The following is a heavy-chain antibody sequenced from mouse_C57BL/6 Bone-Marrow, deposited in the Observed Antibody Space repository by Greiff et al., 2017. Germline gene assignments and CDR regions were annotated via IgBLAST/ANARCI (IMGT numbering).Heavy chain of an antibody. V-gene: IGHV1-69*01. CDR1: GYTFTSYW. CDR3: ASPFYYGSSPYWYFDV. CDR2: IDPSDSYP. D-gene: IGHD1-1*01. J-gene: IGHJ1*03. Sequence: QVQLQQPGAELVMPGASVKLSCKASGYTFTSYWMHWVKQRPGQGLEWIGEIDPSDSYPNCNQKFKGKSTLTVAKSSSTAYMQLSSLTSEDSAVYYCASPFYYGSSPYWYFDVWGTGTTVTVSS.